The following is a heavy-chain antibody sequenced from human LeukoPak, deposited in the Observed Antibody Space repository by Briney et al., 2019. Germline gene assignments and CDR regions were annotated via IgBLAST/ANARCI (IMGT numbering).Heavy chain of an antibody. CDR2: ISYDGNNK. CDR1: GFAFSSYA. D-gene: IGHD2-8*01. CDR3: ARDFKYAFDY. J-gene: IGHJ4*02. V-gene: IGHV3-30-3*01. Sequence: GGSLRLSCAASGFAFSSYAMHWVRQAPGKGLEWVAVISYDGNNKYYADSVKGRFTISRDNAKNSLYLQMNSLRDEDTAMYYCARDFKYAFDYWGQGTLVAVSS.